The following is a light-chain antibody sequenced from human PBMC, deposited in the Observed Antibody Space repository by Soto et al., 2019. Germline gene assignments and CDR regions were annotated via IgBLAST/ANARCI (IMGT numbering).Light chain of an antibody. CDR2: SAS. J-gene: IGKJ1*01. CDR3: QKYDSAPWT. CDR1: QGIGNT. Sequence: IQMTQSPSSLSSSVGDRVILTCRASQGIGNTLAWYQQKAGRVPTLLMHSASTCLSGVPSRFSGSGSGTDFTLTISSLQPEDVATYYCQKYDSAPWTFGQGTKVEIK. V-gene: IGKV1-27*01.